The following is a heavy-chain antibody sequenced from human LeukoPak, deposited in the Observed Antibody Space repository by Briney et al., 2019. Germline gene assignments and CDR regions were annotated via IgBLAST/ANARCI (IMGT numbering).Heavy chain of an antibody. D-gene: IGHD3-10*01. V-gene: IGHV3-23*01. CDR1: VFPFSRYA. CDR2: FCGCGGNT. J-gene: IGHJ4*02. Sequence: GGPLSLSCAPSVFPFSRYAMRGVRRAPGKGLECVSAFCGCGGNTFYADSVKGRFTISRDNSKNTLYLQMNSLRAEDTAVYYCANPGMVRGALGYFDYWGQGTLVTVSS. CDR3: ANPGMVRGALGYFDY.